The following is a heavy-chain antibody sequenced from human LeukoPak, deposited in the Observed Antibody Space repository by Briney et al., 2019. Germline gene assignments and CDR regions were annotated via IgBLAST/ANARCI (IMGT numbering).Heavy chain of an antibody. D-gene: IGHD2-21*02. Sequence: SQTLSLTCTVSGGSISSGDYYWSCIRQPPGKGLEWIGYIYYSGSTYYNPSLKSRVTISVDTSKNQFSLKLSSVTAADTAVYYCARVLGDGYYYGMDVWGQGTTVTVSS. CDR2: IYYSGST. CDR1: GGSISSGDYY. V-gene: IGHV4-30-4*01. CDR3: ARVLGDGYYYGMDV. J-gene: IGHJ6*02.